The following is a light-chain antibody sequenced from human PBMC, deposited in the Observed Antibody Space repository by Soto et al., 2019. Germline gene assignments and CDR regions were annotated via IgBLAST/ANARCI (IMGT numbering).Light chain of an antibody. V-gene: IGLV2-14*03. Sequence: HSALTQPASVSGSPGQSISISCTGTSSDVGRYNFVSWYQQRPGKAPKLIIYDVANRPSGISNRFSGSKSGNTASLTISGLKAEDESDYYCSSYTFSTSRVYVFGTGTKLTVL. CDR3: SSYTFSTSRVYV. CDR2: DVA. CDR1: SSDVGRYNF. J-gene: IGLJ1*01.